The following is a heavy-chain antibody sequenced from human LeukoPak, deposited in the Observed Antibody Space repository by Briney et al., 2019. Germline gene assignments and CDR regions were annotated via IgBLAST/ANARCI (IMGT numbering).Heavy chain of an antibody. CDR3: ARDTNGDGWFDP. J-gene: IGHJ5*02. CDR2: ISSSGSTI. CDR1: GFTFSNFA. Sequence: GGSLRLSCAASGFTFSNFAMNWVRQAPGKGLEWVSYISSSGSTIYYADSVKGRFTISRDNAKNSLYLQMNSLRAEDTSVYYCARDTNGDGWFDPWGQGTLVTVSS. V-gene: IGHV3-48*03. D-gene: IGHD4-17*01.